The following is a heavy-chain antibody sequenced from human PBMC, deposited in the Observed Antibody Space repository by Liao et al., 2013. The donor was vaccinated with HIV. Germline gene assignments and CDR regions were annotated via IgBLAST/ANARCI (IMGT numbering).Heavy chain of an antibody. J-gene: IGHJ4*02. CDR2: IYPSGST. CDR1: GGSISSYY. V-gene: IGHV4-4*07. Sequence: QVQLQESGPGLVKPSETLSLTCTVSGGSISSYYWSWIRQPTGKGLEWVGRIYPSGSTNYNPSLKSRVTMSVDTSKNHFSLRLSSVTAADTAVYYCARSPIIGNYFDYWGQGTLVTVSS. CDR3: ARSPIIGNYFDY.